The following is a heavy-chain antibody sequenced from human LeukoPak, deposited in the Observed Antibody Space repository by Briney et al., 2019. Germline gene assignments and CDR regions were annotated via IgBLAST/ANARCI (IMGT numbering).Heavy chain of an antibody. J-gene: IGHJ5*02. D-gene: IGHD6-13*01. V-gene: IGHV4-4*07. CDR2: IYTSGST. Sequence: PSETLSLTCTVSGGSISSYYWSWIRQPAGKGLEWLGRIYTSGSTNYNPSLKSRVTMSVDTSKNQFSLKLSSVTAADTAVYYCARAEGSSWYTRTWFDPWGQGTLVTVSS. CDR1: GGSISSYY. CDR3: ARAEGSSWYTRTWFDP.